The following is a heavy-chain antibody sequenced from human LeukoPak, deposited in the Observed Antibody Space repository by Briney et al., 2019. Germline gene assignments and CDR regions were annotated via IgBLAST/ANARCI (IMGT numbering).Heavy chain of an antibody. D-gene: IGHD3-22*01. Sequence: PSETLSLTCTVSGGSISSGDYYWGWIRQPPGKDLKWIGYIYYSGSTYYNPSLKSRVTISVDTSKNQFSLKLSSVTAADTAVYYCARTSTMTSRWFDPWGQGTLVTVSS. CDR2: IYYSGST. J-gene: IGHJ5*02. CDR1: GGSISSGDYY. V-gene: IGHV4-30-4*01. CDR3: ARTSTMTSRWFDP.